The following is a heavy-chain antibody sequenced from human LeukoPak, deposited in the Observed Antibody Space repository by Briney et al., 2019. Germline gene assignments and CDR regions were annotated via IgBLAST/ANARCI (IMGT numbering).Heavy chain of an antibody. CDR2: INPNSGGT. CDR3: ARAVAVDTAIVN. Sequence: GASVKVSCKASGYTFTGYYMHWVRQAPGQGVERMGWINPNSGGTNYAQKFQGRVTMTRDTSISTAYMELSRLRADDAAVYYFARAVAVDTAIVNWGQGTLVTVAS. J-gene: IGHJ4*02. V-gene: IGHV1-2*02. CDR1: GYTFTGYY. D-gene: IGHD5-18*01.